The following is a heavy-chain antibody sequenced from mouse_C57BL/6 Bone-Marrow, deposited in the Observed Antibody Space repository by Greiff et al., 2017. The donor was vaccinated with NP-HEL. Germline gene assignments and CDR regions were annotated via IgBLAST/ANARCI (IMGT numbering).Heavy chain of an antibody. CDR2: IDPSDSYT. CDR1: GYTFTSYW. CDR3: ASPSIPDAMDY. Sequence: QVQLKQPGAELVMPGASVKLSCKASGYTFTSYWMHWVKQRPGQGLEWIGEIDPSDSYTNYNQKFKGKSTLTVDKSSSTAYMQLSSLTSEDSAVYYCASPSIPDAMDYWGQGTSVTVSS. J-gene: IGHJ4*01. D-gene: IGHD2-3*01. V-gene: IGHV1-69*01.